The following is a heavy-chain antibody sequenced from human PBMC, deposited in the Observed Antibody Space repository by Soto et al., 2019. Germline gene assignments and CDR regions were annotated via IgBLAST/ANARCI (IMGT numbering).Heavy chain of an antibody. J-gene: IGHJ6*02. Sequence: QVQLVQSGDEVRKPGSSVKVSCKASGYIFVNYGIAWVRQAPGQGLEWMGWISPYSGNTHYASKVQGRLTMTTDTPTRTAHRDLESMTSDDTAVYHCAMLDNDLTPTPQDVWGPGTPVTVSS. CDR2: ISPYSGNT. CDR1: GYIFVNYG. V-gene: IGHV1-18*01. CDR3: AMLDNDLTPTPQDV. D-gene: IGHD2-2*03.